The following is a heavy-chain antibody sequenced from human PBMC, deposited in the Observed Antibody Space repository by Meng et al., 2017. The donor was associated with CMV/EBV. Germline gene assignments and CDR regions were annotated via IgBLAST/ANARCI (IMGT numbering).Heavy chain of an antibody. D-gene: IGHD3-10*01. CDR1: GGTFSSYA. CDR2: IIPIFGTA. V-gene: IGHV1-69*05. J-gene: IGHJ6*02. CDR3: ARVPRITMVRGVEYGMDV. Sequence: SVKVSCKASGGTFSSYAISWVRQAPGQGLEWMGGIIPIFGTANYAQKFQGRVTITKDESTSTAYMELSSLRSEDTAVYYCARVPRITMVRGVEYGMDVWGQGTTVTVSS.